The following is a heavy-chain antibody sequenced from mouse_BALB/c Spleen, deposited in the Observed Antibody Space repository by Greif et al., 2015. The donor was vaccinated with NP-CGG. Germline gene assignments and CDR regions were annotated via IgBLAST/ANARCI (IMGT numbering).Heavy chain of an antibody. CDR1: GYPFSSNW. Sequence: QVHVKQSGAELMKPGASGKKSCKSTGYPFSSNWLEGVNQSPGLALEWMGEFLPGIGSPNYNEKFKGKATFTADTSANPAYMQLSSLTSEDSAVYYCARESLGFAYRGQGTLVTVSA. J-gene: IGHJ3*01. CDR3: ARESLGFAY. CDR2: FLPGIGSP. V-gene: IGHV1-9*01.